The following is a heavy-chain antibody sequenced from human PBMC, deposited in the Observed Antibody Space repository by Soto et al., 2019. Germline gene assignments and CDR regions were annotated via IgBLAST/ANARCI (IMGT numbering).Heavy chain of an antibody. V-gene: IGHV4-39*01. D-gene: IGHD4-17*01. CDR2: IYYSGST. J-gene: IGHJ6*03. Sequence: PSETLSLTCAVCGGSISSSSYYGAWIRQPPGKGLEWIGSIYYSGSTYYNPSLKSRVTISVDTSKNQFSLKLSSVTAADTAVYYCASCGEDGDYVSLGYYMDVWGRGTTVTVSS. CDR1: GGSISSSSYY. CDR3: ASCGEDGDYVSLGYYMDV.